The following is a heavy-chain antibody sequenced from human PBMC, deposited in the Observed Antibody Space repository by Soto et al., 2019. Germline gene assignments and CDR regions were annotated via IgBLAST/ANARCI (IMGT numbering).Heavy chain of an antibody. CDR2: IYYSGST. J-gene: IGHJ6*03. CDR1: GGSISSYY. Sequence: SETLSLTCTVSGGSISSYYWSWIRQPPGKGLEWIGYIYYSGSTNYNPSLKSRVTISVDTSKNQFSLKLSSVTAADTAVYYCARAYSGYDYNYYYYMDVWGKGTTVTVTS. V-gene: IGHV4-59*08. D-gene: IGHD5-12*01. CDR3: ARAYSGYDYNYYYYMDV.